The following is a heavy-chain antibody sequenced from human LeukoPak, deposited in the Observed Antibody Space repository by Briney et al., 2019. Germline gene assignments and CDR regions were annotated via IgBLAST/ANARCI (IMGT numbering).Heavy chain of an antibody. J-gene: IGHJ4*02. CDR2: ISYDGSIN. CDR1: GFTFNSYA. V-gene: IGHV3-30-3*01. Sequence: GRSLRLSCAASGFTFNSYAVHWVRQAPGKGLEWVAVISYDGSINFYAASVKGRFTISRDNSENTLYLQMNSLRAEDTALYFCARDRRYCSGGSCYFDYFFDYWGQGTLVTVSS. CDR3: ARDRRYCSGGSCYFDYFFDY. D-gene: IGHD2-15*01.